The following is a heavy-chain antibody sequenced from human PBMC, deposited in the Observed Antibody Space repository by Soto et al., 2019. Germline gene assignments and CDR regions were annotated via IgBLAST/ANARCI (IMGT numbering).Heavy chain of an antibody. J-gene: IGHJ6*02. CDR3: ARRRAGRDCYGGADYFSYGMDV. V-gene: IGHV1-69*01. CDR2: IIAIFGTA. D-gene: IGHD2-21*01. Sequence: QVQLVQSGAEVKKPGSSVKVSCKASGGTFSSYAISWVRQAPGQGLEGMGGIIAIFGTANYAQKFKGRVTITADEYTRTAFMKLSSLRSEDTAVYYCARRRAGRDCYGGADYFSYGMDVWGQGTTVTVSS. CDR1: GGTFSSYA.